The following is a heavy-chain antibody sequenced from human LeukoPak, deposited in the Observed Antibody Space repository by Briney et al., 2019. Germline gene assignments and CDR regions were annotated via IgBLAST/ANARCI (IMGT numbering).Heavy chain of an antibody. D-gene: IGHD3-22*01. Sequence: GGSLRLSCAASGFTFSSYEMNWVRQAPGKGLEWVSYISSSGSTTYYADSVKGRFTISRDNSKNTLYLQMNSLRAEDTAVYYCAKDFDYDSSGLDYWGQGTLVTVSS. V-gene: IGHV3-48*03. J-gene: IGHJ4*02. CDR1: GFTFSSYE. CDR2: ISSSGSTT. CDR3: AKDFDYDSSGLDY.